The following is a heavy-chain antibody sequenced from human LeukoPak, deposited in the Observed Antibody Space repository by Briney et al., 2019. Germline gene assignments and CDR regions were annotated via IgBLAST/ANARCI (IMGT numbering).Heavy chain of an antibody. CDR1: GGSFSGYY. D-gene: IGHD1-14*01. V-gene: IGHV4-34*01. J-gene: IGHJ4*02. Sequence: PSETLSLTCAAYGGSFSGYYWSWIRQPPGKGLEWIGEINHSGSTNYNPSLKSRVTISVDTSKNQFSLKLSSVTAADTAVYYCARVRGVAGRYLFDYWGQGTLVTVSS. CDR2: INHSGST. CDR3: ARVRGVAGRYLFDY.